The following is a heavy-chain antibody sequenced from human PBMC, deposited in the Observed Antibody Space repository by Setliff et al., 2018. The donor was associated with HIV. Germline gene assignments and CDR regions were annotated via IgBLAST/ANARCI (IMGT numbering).Heavy chain of an antibody. CDR2: INQDGSEK. V-gene: IGHV3-7*01. Sequence: PGGSLRLSCAASGFPFSSYYMGWVRQSAGKGLEWLANINQDGSEKKYVDSVKGRFILSRDNAKNSLYLQMDSLRADDTAVYYCARDGEEYVNGWYWWADYYYYGMDVWGQGTTVTVSS. D-gene: IGHD2-8*02. J-gene: IGHJ6*02. CDR3: ARDGEEYVNGWYWWADYYYYGMDV. CDR1: GFPFSSYY.